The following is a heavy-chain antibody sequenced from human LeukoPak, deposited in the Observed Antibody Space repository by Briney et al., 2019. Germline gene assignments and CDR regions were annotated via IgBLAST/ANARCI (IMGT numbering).Heavy chain of an antibody. CDR2: IYYSGST. J-gene: IGHJ4*02. CDR3: ASGGWSYFDY. D-gene: IGHD3-16*01. V-gene: IGHV4-59*01. CDR1: GRSISSYY. Sequence: PSETLSLTCTVSGRSISSYYWSWIRQPPGKGLEWIGYIYYSGSTNYNPSLKSRVTISVDTSKNQFSLKLSSVTAADTAVYYCASGGWSYFDYWGQGTLVTVSS.